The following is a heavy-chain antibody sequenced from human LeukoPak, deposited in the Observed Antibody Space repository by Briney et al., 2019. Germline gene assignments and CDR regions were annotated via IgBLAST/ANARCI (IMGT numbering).Heavy chain of an antibody. CDR2: IGTAGDT. CDR3: ARVAKERVGGVYYFDY. J-gene: IGHJ4*02. CDR1: GFTFSDYD. Sequence: GGSLRLSCAASGFTFSDYDIHWVRQATGKGLEWVSAIGTAGDTYYTGSVKGRFTISRENAKNSLYLQMISLRAGDTAVYYCARVAKERVGGVYYFDYWGQGTLVTVSS. D-gene: IGHD1-1*01. V-gene: IGHV3-13*01.